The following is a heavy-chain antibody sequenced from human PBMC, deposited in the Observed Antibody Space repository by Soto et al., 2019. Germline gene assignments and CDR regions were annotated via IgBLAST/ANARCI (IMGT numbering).Heavy chain of an antibody. CDR1: GFTVSSNY. Sequence: EVQLVETGGGLIQPGGSLRLSCAASGFTVSSNYMSWVRQAPGKGLEWVSVIYSGGSTYYADSVKGRFTISRDNSKNTLYLQMNSLRAEDTAVYSCARLGLTYYYYGMDVWGQGTTVTVSS. CDR2: IYSGGST. D-gene: IGHD3-16*01. J-gene: IGHJ6*02. CDR3: ARLGLTYYYYGMDV. V-gene: IGHV3-53*02.